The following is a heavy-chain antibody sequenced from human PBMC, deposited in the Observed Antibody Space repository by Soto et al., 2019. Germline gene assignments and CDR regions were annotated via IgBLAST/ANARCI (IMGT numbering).Heavy chain of an antibody. V-gene: IGHV3-48*01. D-gene: IGHD2-21*01. CDR3: ARDDSFAFDI. CDR1: GFTFTSYS. Sequence: GSLRLSCAASGFTFTSYSMNWVRQAPGKGLEWVSYIRGTTHYADSVKGRFPISRDNARSSLYLQMNSLRADDTAVYYCARDDSFAFDIWGQGTMVTVSS. J-gene: IGHJ3*02. CDR2: IRGTT.